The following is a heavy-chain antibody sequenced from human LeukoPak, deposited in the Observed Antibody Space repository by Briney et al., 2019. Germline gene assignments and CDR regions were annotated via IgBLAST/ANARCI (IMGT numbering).Heavy chain of an antibody. V-gene: IGHV4-59*01. Sequence: PSETLSLTCTVSGGSISSYYWSWLRQPPGKGLERIGYIYYSGSTNYNPSLKGRVTISVDTSKNQFSLKLSSVTAADTAVYYCAREPYYYDSSGYQYYYYGMDVWGQGTTVTVSS. CDR3: AREPYYYDSSGYQYYYYGMDV. CDR2: IYYSGST. D-gene: IGHD3-22*01. J-gene: IGHJ6*02. CDR1: GGSISSYY.